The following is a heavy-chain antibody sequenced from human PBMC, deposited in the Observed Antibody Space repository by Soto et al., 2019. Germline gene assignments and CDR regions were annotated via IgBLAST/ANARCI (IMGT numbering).Heavy chain of an antibody. D-gene: IGHD5-12*01. CDR3: ARYDAESGSNKLDP. CDR2: IYYTGNT. CDR1: GGSVSSRSHF. J-gene: IGHJ5*02. V-gene: IGHV4-61*01. Sequence: QVQLQKSGPGVVKPSDTLSVTCTVSGGSVSSRSHFWSWIRQPPGGGLQWIGYIYYTGNTNYSPSLKSRATLSVDTSRNQFSLRLTSVTAADTAIYYCARYDAESGSNKLDPWGQGTLVTVSS.